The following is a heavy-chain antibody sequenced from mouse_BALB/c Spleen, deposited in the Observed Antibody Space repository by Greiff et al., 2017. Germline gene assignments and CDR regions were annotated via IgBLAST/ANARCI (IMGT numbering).Heavy chain of an antibody. V-gene: IGHV5-17*02. CDR1: GFTFSSFG. CDR3: ASRMDY. J-gene: IGHJ4*01. Sequence: EVQRVESGGGLVQPGGSRKLSCAASGFTFSSFGMHWVRQAPEKGLEWVAYISSGSSTIYYADTVKGRFTISRDNPKNTLFLQMTSLRSEDTAMYYCASRMDYWGQGTSVTVSA. CDR2: ISSGSSTI.